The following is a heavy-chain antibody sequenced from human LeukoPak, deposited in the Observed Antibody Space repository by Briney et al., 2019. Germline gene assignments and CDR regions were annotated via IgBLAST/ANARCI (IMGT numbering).Heavy chain of an antibody. CDR1: GFTLSNHW. Sequence: GGSLRLSCAASGFTLSNHWMHWVRQAPGKGLVWVSRISGDEIWTSYADSVKGRFIISRDNTKNTLYLQMISLRAEDTAVYYCVRDCSDAGCYASAFDIWGRGTMVTVSS. J-gene: IGHJ3*02. CDR2: ISGDEIWT. CDR3: VRDCSDAGCYASAFDI. V-gene: IGHV3-74*01. D-gene: IGHD2-2*01.